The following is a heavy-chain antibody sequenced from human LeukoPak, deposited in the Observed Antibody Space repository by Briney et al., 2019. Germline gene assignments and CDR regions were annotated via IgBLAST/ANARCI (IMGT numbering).Heavy chain of an antibody. CDR2: ITDSGGT. CDR3: ERRESYHSLYRPS. J-gene: IGHJ5*02. Sequence: SETLSLTCAVYGTPFSGYSWSWIRQSPGKGLGWIGEITDSGGTNYNPSFKSRLTISADTSKNQFSLKLASVTAAHTAVYSCERRESYHSLYRPSWGQGKLVTVSS. CDR1: GTPFSGYS. V-gene: IGHV4-34*01. D-gene: IGHD3-22*01.